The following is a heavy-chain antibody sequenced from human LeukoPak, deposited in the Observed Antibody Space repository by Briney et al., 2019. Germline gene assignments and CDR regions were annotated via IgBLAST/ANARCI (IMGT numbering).Heavy chain of an antibody. Sequence: SETLSLTCTVSGGSISSSSYYWGWIRQPPGKGLEWIGSIYYSGSTYYKPSLKSRVTISVDTSKNQFSLKLSSVTPADTAVYYCARGPSDYVFWSGPYYFDYWGQGTLVTVSS. J-gene: IGHJ4*02. CDR1: GGSISSSSYY. CDR2: IYYSGST. V-gene: IGHV4-39*07. CDR3: ARGPSDYVFWSGPYYFDY. D-gene: IGHD3-3*01.